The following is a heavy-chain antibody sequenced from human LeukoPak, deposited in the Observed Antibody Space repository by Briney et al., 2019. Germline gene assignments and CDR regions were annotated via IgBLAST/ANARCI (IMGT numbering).Heavy chain of an antibody. CDR1: VGSVSSNSGA. J-gene: IGHJ4*02. Sequence: QTLSLTFAICVGSVSSNSGAWIGMRQSPSRGVEGLGWTYYRCKWYNDYEVSVKNRLTINPDNSKNQSTLQLNPVTPEDTAVYYCARSRAHFDYWGQGTLVTVSS. CDR3: ARSRAHFDY. V-gene: IGHV6-1*01. CDR2: TYYRCKWYN.